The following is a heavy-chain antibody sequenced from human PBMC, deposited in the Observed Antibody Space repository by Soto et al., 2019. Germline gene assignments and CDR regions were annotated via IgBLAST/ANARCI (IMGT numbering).Heavy chain of an antibody. Sequence: PGGSLRLSCAASGFAFSTSAMHWVRLAPGRGLEYVSAISANGGSTYHASYVQDRFTISRDNSKNTLYLQMDSLTLDDMGVYYCAGSSNYFYYMDVWGKGTTVTVSS. V-gene: IGHV3-64*01. CDR1: GFAFSTSA. D-gene: IGHD6-13*01. CDR3: AGSSNYFYYMDV. J-gene: IGHJ6*03. CDR2: ISANGGST.